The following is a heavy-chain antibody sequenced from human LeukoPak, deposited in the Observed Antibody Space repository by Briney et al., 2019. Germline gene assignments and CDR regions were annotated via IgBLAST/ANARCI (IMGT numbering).Heavy chain of an antibody. CDR1: VYTFTNYA. Sequence: VASVRVSSKASVYTFTNYAIGWVRQAPGQGLEWVGWIDTNNGNTDSAQNLQGRVTMTTDTYTTTAYLDLRSLRSDDTAVYYCARGWELDYWGQGTLVTVSS. V-gene: IGHV1-18*01. CDR2: IDTNNGNT. CDR3: ARGWELDY. J-gene: IGHJ4*02. D-gene: IGHD3-10*01.